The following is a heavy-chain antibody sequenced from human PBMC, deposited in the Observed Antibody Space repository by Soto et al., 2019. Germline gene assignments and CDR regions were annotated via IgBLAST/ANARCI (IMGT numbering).Heavy chain of an antibody. Sequence: WGGRYPGRGLEWIGEIFHSGTINYNPSLKSRLSISLDKSKNQFSLTLTSVTAADSAVYYCARVAVLDAAGPFYSWGPGSQVTVAS. J-gene: IGHJ5*01. CDR3: ARVAVLDAAGPFYS. D-gene: IGHD3-9*01. V-gene: IGHV4-4*02. CDR2: IFHSGTI.